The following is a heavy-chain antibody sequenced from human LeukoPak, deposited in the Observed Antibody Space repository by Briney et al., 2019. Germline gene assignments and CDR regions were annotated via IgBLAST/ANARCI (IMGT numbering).Heavy chain of an antibody. V-gene: IGHV3-21*01. CDR1: GFTFSNYY. Sequence: GGSLRLSCAASGFTFSNYYMNWVRQAPGRGLEWVSSISSGSSYIYYADSLKGRFTISRDNAKNSLYLQMNSLRAEDTAVYYCATGVRGYNSALDYWGQGTLVTVSP. D-gene: IGHD6-19*01. CDR3: ATGVRGYNSALDY. CDR2: ISSGSSYI. J-gene: IGHJ4*02.